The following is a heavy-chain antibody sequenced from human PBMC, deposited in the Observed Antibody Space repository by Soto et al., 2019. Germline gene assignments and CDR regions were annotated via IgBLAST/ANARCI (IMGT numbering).Heavy chain of an antibody. CDR1: GGTLSTYA. CDR3: ARDVVKFLYKNYFDP. J-gene: IGHJ4*02. V-gene: IGHV1-69*06. CDR2: ILPIFSKT. Sequence: QVQLVQSGADVKKPGSSVRVSCKASGGTLSTYAINWVRQAPGHGLEWMGVILPIFSKTHYAQNFQGRTTIIAAKTTSTSYMELTSLSSEDTAVYFWARDVVKFLYKNYFDPWGQGTLVTVSS. D-gene: IGHD3-3*01.